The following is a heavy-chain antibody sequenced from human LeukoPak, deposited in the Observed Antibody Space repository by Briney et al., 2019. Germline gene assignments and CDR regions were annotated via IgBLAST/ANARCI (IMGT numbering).Heavy chain of an antibody. Sequence: GGSLRLSCAASGFNFSTYAMSWVRQAPGKGLEWVSGISGSGDSTYYADSVKGRFTISRDNSKNTLYLQMNSLRAEDTAVYYCAKDRIVGTNYLGYGMDVWGQGTTVTVSS. CDR3: AKDRIVGTNYLGYGMDV. J-gene: IGHJ6*02. CDR1: GFNFSTYA. D-gene: IGHD1-26*01. CDR2: ISGSGDST. V-gene: IGHV3-23*01.